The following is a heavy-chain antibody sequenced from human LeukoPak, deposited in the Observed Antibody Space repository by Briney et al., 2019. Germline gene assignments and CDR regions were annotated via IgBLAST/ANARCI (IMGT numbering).Heavy chain of an antibody. J-gene: IGHJ4*02. D-gene: IGHD3-10*01. CDR2: ISYDGSNK. CDR3: DSGRAREARAGDY. Sequence: GRSLRLSCAASGFTFSSYAMHWVRQAPGKGLEWVAIISYDGSNKFYADSVKGRFTISRDNAKNSLHLQMNTLRVDDTAVYYWDSGRAREARAGDYWGQGTLVTVSS. CDR1: GFTFSSYA. V-gene: IGHV3-30*03.